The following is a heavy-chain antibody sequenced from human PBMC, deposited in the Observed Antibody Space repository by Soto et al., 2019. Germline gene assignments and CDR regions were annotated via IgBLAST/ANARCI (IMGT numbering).Heavy chain of an antibody. J-gene: IGHJ5*02. CDR2: INPNSGGT. CDR1: GYTFTGYY. D-gene: IGHD6-13*01. CDR3: ARGREQQLVGGWFDP. V-gene: IGHV1-2*04. Sequence: ASVKVSCKASGYTFTGYYMHWVRQAPGQGLEWMGWINPNSGGTNYAQKFQGWVTMTRDTSISTAYMELSRLRSDDTAVYYCARGREQQLVGGWFDPWGQGTLVTVSS.